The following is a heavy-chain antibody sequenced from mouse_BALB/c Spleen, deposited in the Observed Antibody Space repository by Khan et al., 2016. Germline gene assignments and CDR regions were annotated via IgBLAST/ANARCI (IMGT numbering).Heavy chain of an antibody. V-gene: IGHV1-87*01. Sequence: VQLQESGAELARPGASVKLSCKAAGYTFTSYWMQWVKQRPGQGLEWLGAIYPGDGDTRYTQKFTGKATLTADKSSSTAYMQLSSLASEDSADSCGGRGNSVYDYDYWGQGTTLTVSS. J-gene: IGHJ2*01. CDR1: GYTFTSYW. D-gene: IGHD2-4*01. CDR3: GRGNSVYDYDY. CDR2: IYPGDGDT.